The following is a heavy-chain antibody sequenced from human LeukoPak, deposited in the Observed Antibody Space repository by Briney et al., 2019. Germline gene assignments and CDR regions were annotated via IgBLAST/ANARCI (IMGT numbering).Heavy chain of an antibody. CDR3: VKGGGYSYSYAMDV. V-gene: IGHV3-23*01. Sequence: GGSLRLSCAASGFTFNNYAMSWVRQAPGKGLEWVSSIIGSGGITYTADSVKGRFIISRDNSRNTLFLQMNILSTDDTAVYFCVKGGGYSYSYAMDVWGQGTTVTVSS. CDR1: GFTFNNYA. J-gene: IGHJ6*02. CDR2: IIGSGGIT. D-gene: IGHD2-15*01.